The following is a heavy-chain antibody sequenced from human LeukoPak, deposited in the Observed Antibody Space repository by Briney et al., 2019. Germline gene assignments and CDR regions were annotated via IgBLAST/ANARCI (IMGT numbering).Heavy chain of an antibody. CDR1: GFTFSSYS. V-gene: IGHV3-21*01. CDR3: ARDRTYYDSSGYYSDYFDY. Sequence: GGSLRLSCVASGFTFSSYSINWVRQAPGKGLEWVSSISSSSSSYIYYADSVKGRFIISRDNAKNSLYLQMNSLRAEDTAVYYCARDRTYYDSSGYYSDYFDYWGQGTLVTVSS. CDR2: ISSSSSSYI. D-gene: IGHD3-22*01. J-gene: IGHJ4*02.